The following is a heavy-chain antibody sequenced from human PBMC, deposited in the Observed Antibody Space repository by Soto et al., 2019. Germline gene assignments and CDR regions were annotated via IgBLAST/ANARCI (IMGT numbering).Heavy chain of an antibody. CDR1: GFTFSSYS. J-gene: IGHJ4*02. V-gene: IGHV3-48*01. CDR2: ISSSSSTI. D-gene: IGHD2-21*01. CDR3: ARGPVESAYCGGDCPLFAILY. Sequence: GGSLRLSCAASGFTFSSYSMNWVRQAPGKGLEWVSYISSSSSTIYYADSVKGRFTISRDNAKNSLYLQMNSLRAEDTAGYYCARGPVESAYCGGDCPLFAILYWGQGTLVTVSS.